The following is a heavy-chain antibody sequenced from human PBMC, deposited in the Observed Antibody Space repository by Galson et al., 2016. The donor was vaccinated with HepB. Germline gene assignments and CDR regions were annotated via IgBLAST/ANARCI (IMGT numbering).Heavy chain of an antibody. Sequence: ETLSLTCGVSGVSFRGFYWTWIRQTPGKGLEWIGEAIHTGNSNYNPSLKGRVAISIDTSKNQFSLRMTSVTAADTAVYYCARGGCGSCYSSDYWGQGTLVTVSS. CDR1: GVSFRGFY. CDR2: AIHTGNS. V-gene: IGHV4-34*01. CDR3: ARGGCGSCYSSDY. D-gene: IGHD2-15*01. J-gene: IGHJ4*02.